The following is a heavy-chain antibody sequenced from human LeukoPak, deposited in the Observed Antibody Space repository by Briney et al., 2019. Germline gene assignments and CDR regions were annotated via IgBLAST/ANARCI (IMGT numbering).Heavy chain of an antibody. Sequence: ASVNVSCKASGYTFTGYYIHWVRQAPGQGLEWMGWINPNSGGTNYAQKFQGRVTMTRDTSISTAYMELSRLRSDDTAAYYCARDLYYGSGSYPDYWGKGTLVTVSS. D-gene: IGHD3-10*01. V-gene: IGHV1-2*02. CDR1: GYTFTGYY. CDR3: ARDLYYGSGSYPDY. J-gene: IGHJ4*02. CDR2: INPNSGGT.